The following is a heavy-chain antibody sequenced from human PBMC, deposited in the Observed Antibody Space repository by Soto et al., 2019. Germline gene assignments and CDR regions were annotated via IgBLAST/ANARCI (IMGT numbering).Heavy chain of an antibody. Sequence: EVQLVESGGGLVQPGGSLRLSCAAFGFKISSSSMNWVRQAPGRGLEWVSSISSSSSYIYYADSVKGRFTISRDNAKNSLYLQMNSLRAEDTAVYYCARDTDFWSGYLGYYYYGMDVWGQGTTVTVSS. CDR1: GFKISSSS. CDR2: ISSSSSYI. CDR3: ARDTDFWSGYLGYYYYGMDV. J-gene: IGHJ6*02. D-gene: IGHD3-3*01. V-gene: IGHV3-21*01.